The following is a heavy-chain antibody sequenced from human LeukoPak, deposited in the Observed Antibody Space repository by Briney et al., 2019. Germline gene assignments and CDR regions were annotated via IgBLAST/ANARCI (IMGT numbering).Heavy chain of an antibody. CDR2: IWYDGSNK. CDR1: GFTFSSYG. Sequence: PGGSLRLSCAASGFTFSSYGMHWVRQAPGKGLGWVAVIWYDGSNKYYADSVKGRFTISRDNSKNTLYLQMNSLRAEDTAVYYCARASICSSTSCYRPYYYYYGMDVWGQGTTATVSS. J-gene: IGHJ6*02. CDR3: ARASICSSTSCYRPYYYYYGMDV. D-gene: IGHD2-2*01. V-gene: IGHV3-33*01.